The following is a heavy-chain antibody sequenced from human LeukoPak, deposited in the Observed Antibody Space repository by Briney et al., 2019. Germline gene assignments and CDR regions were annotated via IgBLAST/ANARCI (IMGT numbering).Heavy chain of an antibody. CDR2: IWYDGSNK. V-gene: IGHV3-33*01. D-gene: IGHD2-15*01. CDR1: GFTFSSYG. Sequence: GRSLRLSCAASGFTFSSYGMHWVRQAPGKGLEWVAVIWYDGSNKYYADSVKGRFTISRDNSKNTLYLRMNSLRAEDTAVYYCARGNGDEDELLYFDYWGQGTLVTVSS. CDR3: ARGNGDEDELLYFDY. J-gene: IGHJ4*02.